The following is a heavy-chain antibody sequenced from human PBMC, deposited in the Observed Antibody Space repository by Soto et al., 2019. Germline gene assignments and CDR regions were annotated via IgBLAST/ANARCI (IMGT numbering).Heavy chain of an antibody. CDR2: INPSGGST. CDR1: GYTFTSYY. Sequence: GASVKVSCKASGYTFTSYYMHWVRQAPGQGLEWMGIINPSGGSTSYAQKFQGRVTMTRDTSTSTAYMELSSLRSEDTAVYYCARDLDVVVPAQRGLFYYYGMDVWGQGTTVTVSS. CDR3: ARDLDVVVPAQRGLFYYYGMDV. V-gene: IGHV1-46*01. D-gene: IGHD2-2*01. J-gene: IGHJ6*02.